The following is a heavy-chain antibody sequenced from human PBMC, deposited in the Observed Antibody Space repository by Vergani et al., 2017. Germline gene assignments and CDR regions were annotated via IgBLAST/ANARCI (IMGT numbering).Heavy chain of an antibody. Sequence: QVQLVQSGAEVKKPGSSVKVSCKASGGTFSSYAISWVRQAPGPGLEWMGGIIPIFGTANYAQKFQGRVTITADESTSTAYMELSSLRSEDPAVYYCARGKLRFLEWLRGGQDYYYYMDVWGKGTTVTVSS. CDR1: GGTFSSYA. J-gene: IGHJ6*03. CDR3: ARGKLRFLEWLRGGQDYYYYMDV. CDR2: IIPIFGTA. V-gene: IGHV1-69*01. D-gene: IGHD3-3*01.